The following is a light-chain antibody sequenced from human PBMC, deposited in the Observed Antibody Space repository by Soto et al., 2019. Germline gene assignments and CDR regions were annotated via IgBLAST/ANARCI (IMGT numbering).Light chain of an antibody. V-gene: IGKV3-20*01. J-gene: IGKJ4*01. CDR1: HSMSNSN. CDR2: GAS. CDR3: QEFASN. Sequence: IVLTQFPGILSLTPCDRATLSCRASHSMSNSNLAWYQHKPGQAPRLLIYGASNRATGIPDRFSGSGSGTDFILTINRLEPEDFAVYYCQEFASNFGGGTEVDIK.